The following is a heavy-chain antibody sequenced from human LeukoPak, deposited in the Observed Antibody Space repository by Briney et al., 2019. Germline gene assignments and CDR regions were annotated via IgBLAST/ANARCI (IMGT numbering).Heavy chain of an antibody. CDR2: MNPNSGNT. D-gene: IGHD3-9*01. V-gene: IGHV1-8*03. CDR1: GYTFTSYD. CDR3: ARGYDILTPFDY. Sequence: ASVKVSCKASGYTFTSYDINWVRQATGQGLEWMGWMNPNSGNTGYAQKFQGRVTITRNTSISTAYMELSSLRSDDTAVYYCARGYDILTPFDYWGQGTLVTVSS. J-gene: IGHJ4*02.